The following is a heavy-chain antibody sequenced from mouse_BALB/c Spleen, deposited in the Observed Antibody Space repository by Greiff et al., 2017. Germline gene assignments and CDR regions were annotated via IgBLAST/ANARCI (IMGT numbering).Heavy chain of an antibody. CDR2: IWAGGST. CDR3: ARGQLGLSWFAY. Sequence: VQVVESGPGLVAPSQSLSITCTVSGFSLTSYGVHWVRQPPGKGLEWLGVIWAGGSTNYNSALMSRLSISKDNSKSQVFLKMNSLQTDDTAMYYCARGQLGLSWFAYWGQGTLVTVSA. J-gene: IGHJ3*01. D-gene: IGHD3-1*01. CDR1: GFSLTSYG. V-gene: IGHV2-9*02.